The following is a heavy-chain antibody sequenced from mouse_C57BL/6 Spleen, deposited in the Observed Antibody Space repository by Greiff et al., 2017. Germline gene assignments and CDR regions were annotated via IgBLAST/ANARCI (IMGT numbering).Heavy chain of an antibody. V-gene: IGHV1-5*01. D-gene: IGHD1-1*01. J-gene: IGHJ4*01. CDR1: GYTFTSYW. CDR2: IYPGNSAT. CDR3: TRSDDYSSSYDYYAMDY. Sequence: EVQLQQSGTVLARPGASVKMSCKTSGYTFTSYWMHWVKQRPGQGLEWIGAIYPGNSATSYTPKFKGKAKLTAVTSASTAYMELSSLTNEDSAVYYCTRSDDYSSSYDYYAMDYWGQGTSVTVSS.